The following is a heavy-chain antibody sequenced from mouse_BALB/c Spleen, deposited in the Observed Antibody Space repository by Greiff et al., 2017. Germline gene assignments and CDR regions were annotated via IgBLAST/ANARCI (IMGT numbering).Heavy chain of an antibody. CDR2: IDTSDSYT. V-gene: IGHV1-69*01. CDR3: ARYGSMDY. CDR1: GYTFTDYW. D-gene: IGHD1-1*01. Sequence: VQLQQPGAELVMPGASVKMSCKASGYTFTDYWMHWVKQRPGQGLEWIGAIDTSDSYTSYNQKFKGKATLTVDESSSTAYMQLSSLTSEDSAVYYCARYGSMDYWGQGTSVTVSS. J-gene: IGHJ4*01.